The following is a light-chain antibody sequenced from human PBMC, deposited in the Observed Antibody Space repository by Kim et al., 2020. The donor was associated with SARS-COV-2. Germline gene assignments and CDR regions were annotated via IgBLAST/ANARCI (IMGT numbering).Light chain of an antibody. V-gene: IGKV3-20*01. CDR3: QHYDSSPT. CDR1: QSVSSSF. CDR2: GAS. J-gene: IGKJ2*01. Sequence: SLSPGERATLSCRASQSVSSSFLAWYQQKPGQAPRFLIYGASSRATGIPDRFSGSGSGTDFSLTISRLEPEDFAVYYCQHYDSSPTFGQGTKLEIK.